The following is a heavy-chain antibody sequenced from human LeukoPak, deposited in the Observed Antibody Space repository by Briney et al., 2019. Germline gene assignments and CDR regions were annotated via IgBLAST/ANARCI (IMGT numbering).Heavy chain of an antibody. V-gene: IGHV3-23*01. CDR3: ARVGGSGLDFDY. D-gene: IGHD6-19*01. CDR1: GFTFSSCA. CDR2: ISGSGDSR. J-gene: IGHJ4*02. Sequence: GGSLRLSCAASGFTFSSCAMSWVRQAPGEGLEWVSLISGSGDSRYYADSVKGRFTISRDNAKNTLWLQMNSLRDEDTAVYYCARVGGSGLDFDYWGQGTLVTVSS.